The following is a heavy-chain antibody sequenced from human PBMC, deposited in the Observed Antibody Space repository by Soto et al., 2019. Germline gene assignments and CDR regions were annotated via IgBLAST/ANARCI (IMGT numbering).Heavy chain of an antibody. Sequence: EVQLVESGGGLVQPGGSLRLSCAASGFTFSAYDMHWVRQATGKGLEWVSAIGTQHDTYYPDSVKGRFTISRENAKNSLYLQMNSLRAGDTAVYYCANQASYRHGGGGWIDPWGQGTLVTVSS. J-gene: IGHJ5*02. CDR2: IGTQHDT. V-gene: IGHV3-13*01. CDR1: GFTFSAYD. D-gene: IGHD3-16*01. CDR3: ANQASYRHGGGGWIDP.